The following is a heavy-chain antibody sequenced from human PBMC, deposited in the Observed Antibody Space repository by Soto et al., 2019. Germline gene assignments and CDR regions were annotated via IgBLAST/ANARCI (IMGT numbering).Heavy chain of an antibody. CDR1: GFTFSSDG. Sequence: GGSLRLSCAASGFTFSSDGMHWVRQAPGKGLEWVAVIWYDGSNKYYADSVKGRFTISRDNSKHTLYLQMNSLRAEDTAVYYCARDSAVVTATISYFDHWGQGTLVTVSS. J-gene: IGHJ4*02. CDR2: IWYDGSNK. CDR3: ARDSAVVTATISYFDH. D-gene: IGHD2-15*01. V-gene: IGHV3-33*01.